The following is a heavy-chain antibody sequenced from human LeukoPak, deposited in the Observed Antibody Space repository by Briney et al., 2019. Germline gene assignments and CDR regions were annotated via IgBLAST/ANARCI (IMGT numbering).Heavy chain of an antibody. CDR1: GGSISSGNYY. V-gene: IGHV4-61*02. CDR3: ARLQNRLMHDY. D-gene: IGHD1-14*01. J-gene: IGHJ4*02. CDR2: IYTDGTT. Sequence: SETLSLTCTVSGGSISSGNYYWSWIRQPAGKALEWIGRIYTDGTTIYNPSLKSRVTISLDTSKNQVSLKLSSVSAAETAVYYCARLQNRLMHDYWGQGTLVTVSS.